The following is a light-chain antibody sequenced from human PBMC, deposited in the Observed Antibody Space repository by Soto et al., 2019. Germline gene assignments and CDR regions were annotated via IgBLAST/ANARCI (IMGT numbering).Light chain of an antibody. CDR1: SSAVGRYNY. J-gene: IGLJ2*01. Sequence: QSALTQPASVSGSPGQSITISCTGTSSAVGRYNYVSWYQHHPGKAPKLIIYEVSNRPSGVSNRFSGSKSGNTASLTLSRLQAEDEADDYCSSYTSSNTRVVFGGGTQLTVL. CDR2: EVS. CDR3: SSYTSSNTRVV. V-gene: IGLV2-14*01.